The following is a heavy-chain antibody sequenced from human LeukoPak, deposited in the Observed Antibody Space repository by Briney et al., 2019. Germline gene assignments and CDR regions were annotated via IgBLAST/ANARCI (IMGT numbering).Heavy chain of an antibody. CDR2: ISWNSGSI. CDR3: ARALYDYGDLLDY. CDR1: GFTFDDYA. Sequence: PGGSLRLSCAPSGFTFDDYAMHWVRQAPGKGLEWVSGISWNSGSIGYADSVKGRFTISRDNAKNSLYLQMNSLRAEDTALYYCARALYDYGDLLDYWGQGTVVSVSS. D-gene: IGHD4-17*01. V-gene: IGHV3-9*01. J-gene: IGHJ4*02.